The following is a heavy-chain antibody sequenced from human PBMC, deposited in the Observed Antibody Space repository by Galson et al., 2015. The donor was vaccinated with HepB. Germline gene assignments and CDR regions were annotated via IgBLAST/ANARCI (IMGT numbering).Heavy chain of an antibody. V-gene: IGHV4-31*03. CDR1: GGSISSPDYH. J-gene: IGHJ5*02. CDR2: IYYSGTT. D-gene: IGHD1-26*01. Sequence: LSLTCTVSGGSISSPDYHWSWIRQHPGKGLEYIGYIYYSGTTYYNPSLKSRVTISVDTSKNQFSLKLSSVTAADTAVYYCARWGGGPTRWFDPWGQGTLVTVSS. CDR3: ARWGGGPTRWFDP.